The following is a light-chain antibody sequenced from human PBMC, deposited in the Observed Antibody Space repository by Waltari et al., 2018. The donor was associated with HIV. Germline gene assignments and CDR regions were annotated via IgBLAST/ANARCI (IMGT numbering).Light chain of an antibody. CDR3: MQALQTLLT. Sequence: DIVMTQSPLSLPVTPGEPASITYRSSQSLLHSNGYNYLDWNLQKPGQSPQILIYLGSNRASGVPDRFSGSGSGTDFTLKISRVEAEDVGVYYCMQALQTLLTFGGGTKVEIK. V-gene: IGKV2-28*01. CDR2: LGS. J-gene: IGKJ4*01. CDR1: QSLLHSNGYNY.